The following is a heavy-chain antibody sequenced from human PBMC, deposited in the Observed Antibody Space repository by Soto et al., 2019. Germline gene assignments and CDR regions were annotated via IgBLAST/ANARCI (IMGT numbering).Heavy chain of an antibody. CDR3: AKVLYASESFDSEEAPYGMDV. Sequence: GGSLRLSCAASGFPFSRYDMHWVRQAPGKGLEWVAVLWFDGSNEYYADSVQGRFTISRDNSKNTLYLQMDSLRAEDTAVYYCAKVLYASESFDSEEAPYGMDVWGQGATVTVSS. J-gene: IGHJ6*02. V-gene: IGHV3-33*06. CDR1: GFPFSRYD. D-gene: IGHD3-10*01. CDR2: LWFDGSNE.